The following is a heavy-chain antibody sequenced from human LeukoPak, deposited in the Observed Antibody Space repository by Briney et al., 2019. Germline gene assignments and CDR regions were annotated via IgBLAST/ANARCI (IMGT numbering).Heavy chain of an antibody. CDR2: ISSGGSTI. Sequence: GGSLRLSCAASGFTFSDYYMSWIRQAPGKGLEWVSYISSGGSTIYYADSVKGRFTISRDNAKNSLYLQMNSLRAEDTAVYYCARDKRDYDFWSGYFYYYYGMDVWGQGTTVTVSS. D-gene: IGHD3-3*01. CDR1: GFTFSDYY. J-gene: IGHJ6*02. V-gene: IGHV3-11*01. CDR3: ARDKRDYDFWSGYFYYYYGMDV.